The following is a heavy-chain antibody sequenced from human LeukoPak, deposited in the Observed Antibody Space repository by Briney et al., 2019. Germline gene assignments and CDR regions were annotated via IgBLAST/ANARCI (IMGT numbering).Heavy chain of an antibody. D-gene: IGHD2-21*02. V-gene: IGHV3-15*01. CDR3: ARDLHYCGGDCSWFDP. CDR2: IKSKTDGGTT. Sequence: PGGSLRLSCATSAFIFNNAWMSWVRQAPGKGLEWVGRIKSKTDGGTTDYAAPVKGRFTISRDDSKNTLYLQMNSLKTEDTAVYYCARDLHYCGGDCSWFDPWGQGTLVTVSS. J-gene: IGHJ5*02. CDR1: AFIFNNAW.